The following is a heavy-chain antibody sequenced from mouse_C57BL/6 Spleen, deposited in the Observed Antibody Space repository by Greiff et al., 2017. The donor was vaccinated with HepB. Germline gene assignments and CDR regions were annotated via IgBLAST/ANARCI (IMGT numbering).Heavy chain of an antibody. V-gene: IGHV1-50*01. CDR2: IDPSDSYT. CDR3: ARRGDSSGYVRFAY. Sequence: VQLQQPGAELVKPGASVKLSCKASGYTFTSYWMQWVKQRPGQGLEWIGEIDPSDSYTNYNQKFKGKATLTVDTSSSTAYMQLSSLTSEDSAVYYCARRGDSSGYVRFAYWGQGTLVTVSA. D-gene: IGHD3-2*02. J-gene: IGHJ3*01. CDR1: GYTFTSYW.